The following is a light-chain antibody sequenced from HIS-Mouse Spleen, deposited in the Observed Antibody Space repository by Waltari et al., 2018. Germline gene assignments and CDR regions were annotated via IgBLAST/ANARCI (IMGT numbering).Light chain of an antibody. Sequence: SYVLTQPPSVSVAPGKTARITCGRNNIGTKSVPWYQQKPGQAPVLVVYDASDRPSGSPEGFSGSNSGNTATLTISRVEAGDEADYYCQVWDSSSDHVVFGGGTKLTVL. CDR1: NIGTKS. V-gene: IGLV3-21*03. CDR3: QVWDSSSDHVV. J-gene: IGLJ2*01. CDR2: DAS.